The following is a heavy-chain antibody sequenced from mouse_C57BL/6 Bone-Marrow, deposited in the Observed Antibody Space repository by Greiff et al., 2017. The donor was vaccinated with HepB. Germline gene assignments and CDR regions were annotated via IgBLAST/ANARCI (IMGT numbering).Heavy chain of an antibody. Sequence: VHVKQSGAELVRPGASVKLSCTASGFNIKDYYMHWVKQRPEQGLEWIGRIDPEDGDTEYAPKFQGKATMTADTSSNTAYLQLSSLTSEDTAVYYCTTPYYSNYSYAMDYWGQGTSVTVSS. J-gene: IGHJ4*01. D-gene: IGHD2-5*01. CDR3: TTPYYSNYSYAMDY. CDR1: GFNIKDYY. V-gene: IGHV14-1*01. CDR2: IDPEDGDT.